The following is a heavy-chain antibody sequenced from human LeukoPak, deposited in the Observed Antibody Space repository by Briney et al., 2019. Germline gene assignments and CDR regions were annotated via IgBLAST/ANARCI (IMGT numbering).Heavy chain of an antibody. Sequence: SETLSLTCTVSGDSVSSSYYWGWIRQPPGKGLEWIGNIYHGGNTYYNLSLKSRVTISVDTSKNQFSLKLSSVTAADTAVYYCARDKFLGYSSSWQFDYWGQGTLVTVSS. V-gene: IGHV4-38-2*02. CDR3: ARDKFLGYSSSWQFDY. J-gene: IGHJ4*02. D-gene: IGHD6-13*01. CDR1: GDSVSSSYY. CDR2: IYHGGNT.